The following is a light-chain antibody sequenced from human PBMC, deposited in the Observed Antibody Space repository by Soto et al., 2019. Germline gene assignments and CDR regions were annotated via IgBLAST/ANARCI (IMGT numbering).Light chain of an antibody. CDR1: SSDLGIYNY. J-gene: IGLJ1*01. V-gene: IGLV2-14*01. Sequence: QSVLAQPASVSGSPGQSIAISCSGSSSDLGIYNYVSWYQQHPGKVPKLIIFEVTNRPSGVSNRFSGSKSGNTASLTISGLQAEDEADYYCSSYTTSSTRGFGTGTKVT. CDR2: EVT. CDR3: SSYTTSSTRG.